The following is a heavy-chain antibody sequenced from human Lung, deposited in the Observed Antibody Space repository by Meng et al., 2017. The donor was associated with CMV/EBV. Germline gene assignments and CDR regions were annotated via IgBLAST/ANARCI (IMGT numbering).Heavy chain of an antibody. CDR2: IPHRGSS. J-gene: IGHJ1*01. Sequence: QGQLRESGPALEKPPEPLSFPCAYSGASITNRNWWAWVRQPPGKGLEWIGEIPHRGSSAYNPSLKSRVSMSIDKSKNQFSLKLTSVTAADTAVYHCLRRSGGSVWGQGTLVTVSS. CDR3: LRRSGGSV. V-gene: IGHV4-4*03. D-gene: IGHD3-10*01. CDR1: GASITNRNW.